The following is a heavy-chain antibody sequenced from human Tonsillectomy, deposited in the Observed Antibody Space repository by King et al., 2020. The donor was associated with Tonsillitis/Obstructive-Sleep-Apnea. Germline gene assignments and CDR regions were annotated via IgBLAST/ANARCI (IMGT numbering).Heavy chain of an antibody. Sequence: QLQESGPGLVKPSETLSLTCTVSGGSISSSSYYWGWIRQPPGQGLEWIGSIYYSGSTYYNPSLKSRVTISVDTSKNQFSLKLSSVTAADTAVYYCGSSDDYYYMDVWGKGTTVTVSS. CDR2: IYYSGST. CDR1: GGSISSSSYY. J-gene: IGHJ6*03. D-gene: IGHD6-6*01. V-gene: IGHV4-39*01. CDR3: GSSDDYYYMDV.